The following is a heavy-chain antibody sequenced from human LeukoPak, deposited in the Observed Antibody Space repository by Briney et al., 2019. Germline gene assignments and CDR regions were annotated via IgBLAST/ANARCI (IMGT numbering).Heavy chain of an antibody. CDR3: AREYYDFWSGYSPFDP. J-gene: IGHJ5*02. CDR2: ISYDGSNK. D-gene: IGHD3-3*01. V-gene: IGHV3-30-3*01. CDR1: GFTFSSYA. Sequence: GGSLRLSCAASGFTFSSYAMHWVRQGPGKGLEWVAVISYDGSNKYYADSVKGRFTISRDNSKNTLYLQMNSLRAEDTAVYYCAREYYDFWSGYSPFDPWGQGTLVTVSS.